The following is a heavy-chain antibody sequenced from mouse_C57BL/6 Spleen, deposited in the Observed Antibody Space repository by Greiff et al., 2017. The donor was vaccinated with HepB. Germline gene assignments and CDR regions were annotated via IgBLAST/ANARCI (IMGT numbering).Heavy chain of an antibody. CDR1: GYTFTSYW. CDR2: IYPSDSET. D-gene: IGHD1-1*01. CDR3: AREDYVYAMDY. Sequence: QVQLQQPGAELVRPGSSVKLSCKASGYTFTSYWMDWVKQRPGQGLEWIGNIYPSDSETHYNQKFKDKATLTVDKSSSTAYMQLSSLTSEDSAVYYCAREDYVYAMDYWGQRTSVTVSS. V-gene: IGHV1-61*01. J-gene: IGHJ4*01.